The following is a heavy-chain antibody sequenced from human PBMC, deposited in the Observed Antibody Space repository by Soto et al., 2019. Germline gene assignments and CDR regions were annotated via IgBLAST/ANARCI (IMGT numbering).Heavy chain of an antibody. D-gene: IGHD5-18*01. CDR1: GGSISSSSYY. CDR2: IYYSGST. Sequence: ASETLSLTCTVSGGSISSSSYYWGWIRQPPGKGLEWIGSIYYSGSTYYNPSLKSRVTISVDTSKNQFSLKLSSVTAADTAVYYCARQTIQLWLQDLLYYFDDWGQGTLVTVSS. CDR3: ARQTIQLWLQDLLYYFDD. J-gene: IGHJ4*02. V-gene: IGHV4-39*01.